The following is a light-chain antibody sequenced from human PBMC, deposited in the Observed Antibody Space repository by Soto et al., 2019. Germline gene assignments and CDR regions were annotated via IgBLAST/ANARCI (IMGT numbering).Light chain of an antibody. CDR1: SVDVGGFEY. CDR3: SSYTSSNTYV. V-gene: IGLV2-14*03. CDR2: DVN. J-gene: IGLJ1*01. Sequence: QAVLTQPASVSGSPGQSIAISCTGTSVDVGGFEYVSWYQQHSGKVPKLMIYDVNNRPSGVSNRFSGSKSGNTASLTISGLQAEDEADYFCSSYTSSNTYVFGTGTKVTVL.